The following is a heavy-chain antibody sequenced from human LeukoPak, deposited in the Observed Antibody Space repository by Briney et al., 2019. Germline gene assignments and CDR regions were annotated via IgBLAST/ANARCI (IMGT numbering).Heavy chain of an antibody. CDR1: GYTFTSYD. CDR3: ASKTQVDTAMVTDYYYMDV. CDR2: MNPNSGNT. V-gene: IGHV1-8*01. Sequence: ASVKVSCKASGYTFTSYDINWVRQATGQGLEWRGWMNPNSGNTGYAQKFQGRVTMTRNTSISTAYMELSSLRSEDTAVYYCASKTQVDTAMVTDYYYMDVWGKGTTVTVSS. J-gene: IGHJ6*03. D-gene: IGHD5-18*01.